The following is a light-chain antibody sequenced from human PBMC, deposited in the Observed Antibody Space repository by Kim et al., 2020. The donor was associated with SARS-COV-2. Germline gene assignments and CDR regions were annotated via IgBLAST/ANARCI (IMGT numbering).Light chain of an antibody. CDR3: NSRDSSGNHLGV. V-gene: IGLV3-19*01. J-gene: IGLJ3*02. Sequence: LGQTVRIKCQGDSLRRYYASWYQQKPGQAPVLVIYGKNNRPSGIPDRFSGSSSGNTASLTITGAQAEDEADYYCNSRDSSGNHLGVFGGGTQLTVL. CDR1: SLRRYY. CDR2: GKN.